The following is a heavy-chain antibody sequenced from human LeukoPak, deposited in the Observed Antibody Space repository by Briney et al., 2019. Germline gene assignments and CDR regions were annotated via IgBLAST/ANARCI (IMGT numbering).Heavy chain of an antibody. CDR2: INPSGGST. V-gene: IGHV1-46*01. Sequence: GASVKVSCKASGYTFTSYYMHWVRQAPGQGLEWMGIINPSGGSTSYAQKFQGRVTMTRNTSISTAYMELSSLRSEDTAVYYCARGMKRRNWFDPWGQGTLVTVSS. CDR3: ARGMKRRNWFDP. J-gene: IGHJ5*02. CDR1: GYTFTSYY.